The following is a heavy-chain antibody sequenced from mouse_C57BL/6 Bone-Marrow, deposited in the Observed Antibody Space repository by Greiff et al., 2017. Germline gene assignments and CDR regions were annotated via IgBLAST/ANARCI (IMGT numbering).Heavy chain of an antibody. V-gene: IGHV5-4*01. CDR1: GFTFSSYS. D-gene: IGHD1-1*01. Sequence: EVQVVESGGGLVKPGGSLKLSCAASGFTFSSYSMPWVRQTPEKRLEWVATISDGGSYTYYPDNVKGRFTITRDNAENNLYLQMSHLKSEDTAMYYWASSSYGYFDVWGTGTTVTVSS. CDR2: ISDGGSYT. CDR3: ASSSYGYFDV. J-gene: IGHJ1*03.